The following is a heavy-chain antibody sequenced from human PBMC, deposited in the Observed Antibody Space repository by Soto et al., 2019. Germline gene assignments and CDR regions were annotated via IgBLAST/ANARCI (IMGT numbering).Heavy chain of an antibody. D-gene: IGHD5-12*01. J-gene: IGHJ4*02. CDR1: GFTFSSYA. Sequence: QVQLVESGGGVVQPGRSLRLSCAASGFTFSSYAMHWVRQAPGKGLEWVAVISYDGSNKYYADSVKGGFTISRDNAKNTLYLQMTGMRAEVTAVYYCARARTLIATITYSGQGTLVTVST. V-gene: IGHV3-30-3*01. CDR2: ISYDGSNK. CDR3: ARARTLIATITY.